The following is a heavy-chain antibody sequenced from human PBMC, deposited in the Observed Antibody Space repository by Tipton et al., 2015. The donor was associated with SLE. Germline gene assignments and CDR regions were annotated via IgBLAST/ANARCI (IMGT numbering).Heavy chain of an antibody. Sequence: GSLRLSCAVYGGSFSGYYWSWIRQPPGKGLEWIGEINHSGSTNYNPSLKSRVTISVDTSKNQFSLKLSSVTAADTAIYYCVVCSPSSCSYFDYWGQGKLVTVSS. CDR3: VVCSPSSCSYFDY. V-gene: IGHV4-34*01. CDR2: INHSGST. CDR1: GGSFSGYY. D-gene: IGHD2-2*01. J-gene: IGHJ4*02.